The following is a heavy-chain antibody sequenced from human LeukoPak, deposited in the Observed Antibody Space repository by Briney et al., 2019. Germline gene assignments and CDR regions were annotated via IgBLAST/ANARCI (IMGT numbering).Heavy chain of an antibody. CDR3: ASRSIAAAGTEALT. D-gene: IGHD6-13*01. J-gene: IGHJ4*02. Sequence: PSETLSLTCAVYGGSFSGYYWSWIRQPPGKGLEWIGEINHSGSTNYNPSLKSRVTISVDTSKNQFSLKLSSVTAADTAVYYCASRSIAAAGTEALTWGQGTLVTVSS. V-gene: IGHV4-34*01. CDR2: INHSGST. CDR1: GGSFSGYY.